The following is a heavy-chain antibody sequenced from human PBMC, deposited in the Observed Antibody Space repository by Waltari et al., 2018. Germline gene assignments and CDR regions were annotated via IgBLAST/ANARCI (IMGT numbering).Heavy chain of an antibody. J-gene: IGHJ4*02. V-gene: IGHV1-69*05. CDR1: GGTFSSYA. Sequence: QVQLVQSGAEVKTPGSSVKVSCKASGGTFSSYAISWVRQAPGQGLEWMGGIIPIFGTANYAQKFQGRVTITTDESTSTAYRELSSLRSEDTAVYYCARAHDYGDLTLPLWYWGQGTLVTVSS. CDR2: IIPIFGTA. CDR3: ARAHDYGDLTLPLWY. D-gene: IGHD4-17*01.